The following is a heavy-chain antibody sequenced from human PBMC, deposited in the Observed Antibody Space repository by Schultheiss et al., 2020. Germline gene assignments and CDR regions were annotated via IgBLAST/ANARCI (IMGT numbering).Heavy chain of an antibody. CDR3: ARGDSSSWHYFDY. CDR2: INYSGST. V-gene: IGHV4-34*01. CDR1: GGSFRGYY. Sequence: SETLSLTCAVYGGSFRGYYWSWIRQPPGKGLEWIGEINYSGSTNYNPSLKSRVTISVDTSKNQFSLKVNSVTAADTAVYYCARGDSSSWHYFDYWGQGTLVTVSS. D-gene: IGHD6-13*01. J-gene: IGHJ4*02.